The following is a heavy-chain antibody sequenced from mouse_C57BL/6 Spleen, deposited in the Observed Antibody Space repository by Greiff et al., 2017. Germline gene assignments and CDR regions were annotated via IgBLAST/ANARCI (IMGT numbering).Heavy chain of an antibody. CDR2: IDPANGNT. J-gene: IGHJ4*01. CDR3: VRYDGYFYAMDY. Sequence: EVQRVESVAELVRPGASVKLSCTASGFNIKTTYMHWVKQRPEQGLEWIGRIDPANGNTKYDPKFQGKATITADTSSNTAYLQLSSLTSEDTAIYCCVRYDGYFYAMDYWGQGTSVTVS. V-gene: IGHV14-3*01. D-gene: IGHD2-3*01. CDR1: GFNIKTTY.